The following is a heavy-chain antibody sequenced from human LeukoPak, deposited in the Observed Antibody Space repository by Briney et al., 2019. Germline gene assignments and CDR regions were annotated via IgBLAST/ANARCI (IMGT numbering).Heavy chain of an antibody. J-gene: IGHJ6*02. CDR2: IYYSGST. CDR3: ARRLSSSWTGMDV. V-gene: IGHV4-39*01. D-gene: IGHD6-13*01. CDR1: GGSISSSSYY. Sequence: SETLSLTCTVSGGSISSSSYYWGWIRQLPGKGLEWIGSIYYSGSTYYNPSLKSRVTISVDTSKNQFSLKLSSVTAADTAVYYCARRLSSSWTGMDVWGQGTTVTVSS.